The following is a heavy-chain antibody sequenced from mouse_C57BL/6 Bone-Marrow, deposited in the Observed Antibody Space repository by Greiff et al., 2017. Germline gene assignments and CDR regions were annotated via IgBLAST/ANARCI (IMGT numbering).Heavy chain of an antibody. CDR1: GYSFTGYY. V-gene: IGHV1-42*01. CDR3: AMRVFAY. Sequence: EVQLQESGPELVKPGASVKLSCKASGYSFTGYYMNWVKQSPEKSLEWIGEINPSTGGTTYNQKFKAKATLTVDKSSSTAYMQLKSLTSEDSAVYYCAMRVFAYWGQGTLVTVTA. J-gene: IGHJ3*01. CDR2: INPSTGGT.